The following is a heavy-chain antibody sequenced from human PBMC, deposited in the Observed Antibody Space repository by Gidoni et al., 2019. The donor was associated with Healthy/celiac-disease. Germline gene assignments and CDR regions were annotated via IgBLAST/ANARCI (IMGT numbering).Heavy chain of an antibody. V-gene: IGHV4-39*01. CDR2: IYYSGST. D-gene: IGHD2-8*01. J-gene: IGHJ4*02. Sequence: QLQLQESGPGLVKPSETLSLTRTVSGGSLSSSSYYRGWIRQPPGKALEWIGSIYYSGSTYYNPSLKSRVTISVDTSKNQFSLKLSSVTAADTAVYYCARLMTNADYWGQGTLVTVSS. CDR3: ARLMTNADY. CDR1: GGSLSSSSYY.